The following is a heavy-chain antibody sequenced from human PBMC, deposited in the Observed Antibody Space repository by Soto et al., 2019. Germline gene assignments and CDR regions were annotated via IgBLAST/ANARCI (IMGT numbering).Heavy chain of an antibody. V-gene: IGHV4-31*03. J-gene: IGHJ5*02. CDR2: IFYSGTT. D-gene: IGHD3-9*01. CDR3: ARSFYDLSTATGGHWFDP. Sequence: PSETLSLTCTVSGGSINTAGYYWNWVRHSPGKGLEWIGYIFYSGTTYYNPSLESRLTMSLDKSKNHFSLRLSPVTAADTAYYYCARSFYDLSTATGGHWFDPWGHGTLVTVSS. CDR1: GGSINTAGYY.